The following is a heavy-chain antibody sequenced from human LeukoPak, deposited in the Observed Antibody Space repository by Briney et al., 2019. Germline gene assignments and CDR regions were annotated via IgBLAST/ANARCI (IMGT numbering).Heavy chain of an antibody. J-gene: IGHJ1*01. Sequence: SVKVSCKASGGTFSSYAISWVRQAPGQGLEWMGRIIPIFGTANYAQKFQGRVTITTDESTSTAYMELSSLRSEDTAVYYCAREVYDSSGYHAVEYFQHWGQGTLVPVSS. D-gene: IGHD3-22*01. CDR3: AREVYDSSGYHAVEYFQH. V-gene: IGHV1-69*05. CDR2: IIPIFGTA. CDR1: GGTFSSYA.